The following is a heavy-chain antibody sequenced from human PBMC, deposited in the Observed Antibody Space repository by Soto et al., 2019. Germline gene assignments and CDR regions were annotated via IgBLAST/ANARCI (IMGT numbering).Heavy chain of an antibody. D-gene: IGHD1-26*01. Sequence: GGSLRLSCAASGFTFSNAWMNWVRQAPGKGLEWVGRIKSKTDGGTTDYAAPVKGRFTISRADSKNTLYLQMNSLKTEDTAVYYCTTDPLDSGPPMNAFDIWGQGTMVTVSS. J-gene: IGHJ3*02. CDR1: GFTFSNAW. V-gene: IGHV3-15*07. CDR2: IKSKTDGGTT. CDR3: TTDPLDSGPPMNAFDI.